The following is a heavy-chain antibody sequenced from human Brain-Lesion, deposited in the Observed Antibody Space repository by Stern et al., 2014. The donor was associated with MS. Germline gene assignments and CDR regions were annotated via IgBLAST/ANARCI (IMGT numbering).Heavy chain of an antibody. V-gene: IGHV4-61*02. J-gene: IGHJ6*02. Sequence: DQLVESGPGLVKPSQTLSLSCTVSGGSISSGGYYWSWIRQPAGQGLEWIGRIFNSGRTSYNPSLKSRVTISIDTSKNQFSLRLNPMTAADTAVYYCARGRVVPGFQYYATDVWGQGTTVIVSS. CDR1: GGSISSGGYY. D-gene: IGHD2-2*01. CDR3: ARGRVVPGFQYYATDV. CDR2: IFNSGRT.